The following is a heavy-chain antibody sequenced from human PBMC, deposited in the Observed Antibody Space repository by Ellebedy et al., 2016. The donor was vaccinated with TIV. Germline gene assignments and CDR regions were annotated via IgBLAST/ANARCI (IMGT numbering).Heavy chain of an antibody. Sequence: PGGSLRLSCVASGFTFSTYGMHWVRQAPGKGLEWMAFIWYDGSNKYYADSGKGRFTVSRDNSKNTLYLQMNRLKVEDTAVYYCARHGYSTGWYYFDYWGQGTLVTVSS. CDR3: ARHGYSTGWYYFDY. J-gene: IGHJ4*02. CDR2: IWYDGSNK. V-gene: IGHV3-30*02. CDR1: GFTFSTYG. D-gene: IGHD6-19*01.